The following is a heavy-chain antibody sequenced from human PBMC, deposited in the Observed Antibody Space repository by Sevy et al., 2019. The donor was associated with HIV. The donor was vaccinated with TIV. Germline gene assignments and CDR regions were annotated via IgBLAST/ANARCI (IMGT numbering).Heavy chain of an antibody. CDR1: GFSFSNAW. CDR3: TTKGYTGGFDI. D-gene: IGHD2-8*02. V-gene: IGHV3-15*01. CDR2: IKSKSDGGTI. Sequence: GGSLRLSCAASGFSFSNAWMSWVRQAPGKGLEWVGRIKSKSDGGTIAYAEPVKGRLNISRDNSKNTLYLQMNSLKPEDTGVYYCTTKGYTGGFDIWGQGTMVTVSS. J-gene: IGHJ3*02.